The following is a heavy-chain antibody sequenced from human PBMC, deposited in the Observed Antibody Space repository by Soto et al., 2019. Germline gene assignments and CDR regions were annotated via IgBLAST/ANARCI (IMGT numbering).Heavy chain of an antibody. CDR1: GGSITTYY. J-gene: IGHJ4*02. Sequence: PSETLSLTCTVSGGSITTYYWSWIRQPPGKGLEWIGYMYYGGSTNYNPSLKSRVTISVDTSKNQFSLKLSSVTAADTAVYYCSRDNDSSGYYSQYWGKGTLVTVSS. V-gene: IGHV4-59*01. CDR3: SRDNDSSGYYSQY. CDR2: MYYGGST. D-gene: IGHD3-22*01.